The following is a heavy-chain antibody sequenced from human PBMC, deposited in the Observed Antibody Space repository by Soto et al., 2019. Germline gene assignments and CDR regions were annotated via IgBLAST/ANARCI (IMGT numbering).Heavy chain of an antibody. CDR3: ARDRTMVRGDDAFDI. D-gene: IGHD3-10*01. V-gene: IGHV3-30-3*01. CDR1: GFTFSSYA. Sequence: QVQLVESGGGVVQPGRSLRLSCAASGFTFSSYAMHWVRQAPGKGLEWVAVISYDGSNKYYPDSVKGRFTISRDNSKNTLYMQMNSLRAEDTAVYYCARDRTMVRGDDAFDIWGQGTMVTVSS. J-gene: IGHJ3*02. CDR2: ISYDGSNK.